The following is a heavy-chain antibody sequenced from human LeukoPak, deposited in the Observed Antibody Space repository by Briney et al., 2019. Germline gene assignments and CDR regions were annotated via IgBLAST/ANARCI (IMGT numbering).Heavy chain of an antibody. V-gene: IGHV4-38-2*02. J-gene: IGHJ4*02. CDR3: ARDASSGGHY. Sequence: SETLSLTCAVSGYSISNGYYWGWIRQPPGKGLEWIGSIYHSGSTYYNPSLKSRVTISVDTSKNQFSLKLTPVTAADTAVYYCARDASSGGHYWGQGTLVTVSS. CDR1: GYSISNGYY. CDR2: IYHSGST. D-gene: IGHD3-22*01.